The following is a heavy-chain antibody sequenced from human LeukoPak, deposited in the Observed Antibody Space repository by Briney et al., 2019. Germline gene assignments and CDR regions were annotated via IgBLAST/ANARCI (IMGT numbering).Heavy chain of an antibody. J-gene: IGHJ3*02. CDR3: AKARGSYGGSAFDI. CDR2: IRYDGSNK. CDR1: GFTFSSYW. Sequence: GGSLRLSCAASGFTFSSYWMSWVRQAPGKGLEWVSFIRYDGSNKYHADSVKGRFTISRDNSKNTLSLQMNSLRAEDTAVYYCAKARGSYGGSAFDIWGQGTMVTVSS. D-gene: IGHD1-26*01. V-gene: IGHV3-30*02.